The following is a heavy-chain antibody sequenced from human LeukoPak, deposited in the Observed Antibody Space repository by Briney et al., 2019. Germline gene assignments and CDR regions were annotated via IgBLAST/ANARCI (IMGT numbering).Heavy chain of an antibody. Sequence: GGFLRLSCAASGFTFSSYAMSWVRQAPGKGLEWVSVISGSGGSTYYADSVKGRFTISRDNSKNTLYLRMNSLRAEDTAVYYCAKGELSSDAFYFDYWGQGALVTVSS. CDR3: AKGELSSDAFYFDY. CDR1: GFTFSSYA. D-gene: IGHD1-7*01. CDR2: ISGSGGST. V-gene: IGHV3-23*01. J-gene: IGHJ4*02.